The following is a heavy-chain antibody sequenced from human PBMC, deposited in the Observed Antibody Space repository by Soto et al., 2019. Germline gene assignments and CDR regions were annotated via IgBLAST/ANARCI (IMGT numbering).Heavy chain of an antibody. J-gene: IGHJ6*02. CDR1: GDSIVSGNKC. CDR3: ARVPSPFDFYYAMDV. Sequence: SETLCLTSTVSGDSIVSGNKCWVWIGQAPGKGLEWIGYIFSSGTTYYNPSLKSRLTMSLDTSQNQFSLKLNSVTAADTAVYFCARVPSPFDFYYAMDVWGQGTTVTVSS. CDR2: IFSSGTT. V-gene: IGHV4-30-4*02. D-gene: IGHD3-16*01.